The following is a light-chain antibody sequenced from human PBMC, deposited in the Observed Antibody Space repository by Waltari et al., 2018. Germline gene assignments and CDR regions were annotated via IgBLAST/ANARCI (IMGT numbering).Light chain of an antibody. CDR1: QVILGY. CDR2: AAS. J-gene: IGKJ4*01. Sequence: TQLTQSPSSLAASVGDRVTISCRTSQVILGYLAWYQQKPGKAPKLLIYAASTLQSGVPSRFSGSGSGTDFTLTISSLEPEDFAVYYCQQRNNWPLTFGGGTKVEI. V-gene: IGKV1-9*01. CDR3: QQRNNWPLT.